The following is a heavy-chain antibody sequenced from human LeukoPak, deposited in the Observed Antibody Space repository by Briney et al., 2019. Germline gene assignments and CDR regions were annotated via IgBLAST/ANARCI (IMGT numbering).Heavy chain of an antibody. V-gene: IGHV4-34*01. J-gene: IGHJ3*02. CDR3: ARDGLWAFDI. Sequence: SEILSLTCAVYGGSFSGYYWSWIRQPPGKGLEWIGEINHSGSTNYNPSLKSRVTISVDTSKNQFSLKLSSVTAADTAVYYCARDGLWAFDIRGQGTMVTVSS. D-gene: IGHD3/OR15-3a*01. CDR1: GGSFSGYY. CDR2: INHSGST.